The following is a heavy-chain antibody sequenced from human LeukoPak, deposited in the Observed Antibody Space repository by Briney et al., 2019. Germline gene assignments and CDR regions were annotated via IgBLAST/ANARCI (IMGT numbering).Heavy chain of an antibody. CDR1: GDGVSSNSVT. CDR3: ARRLTQYDCFDP. Sequence: SQTLSLTFAISGDGVSSNSVTWNWLRQSPSRGLEWLGRTYYRSTWYNDYEVSVRGRITVNPDTSKNQFSLHLNSVTPEDTAVYYCARRLTQYDCFDPWGQGILVTVSS. J-gene: IGHJ5*02. D-gene: IGHD2-2*01. V-gene: IGHV6-1*01. CDR2: TYYRSTWYN.